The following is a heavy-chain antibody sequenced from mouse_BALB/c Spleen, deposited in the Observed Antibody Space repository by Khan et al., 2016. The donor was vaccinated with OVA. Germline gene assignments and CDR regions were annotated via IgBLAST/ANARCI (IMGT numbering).Heavy chain of an antibody. D-gene: IGHD1-1*01. CDR1: GYSIASDYA. V-gene: IGHV3-2*02. Sequence: EVQLVESGPGLVKPSQSLSLTCTVTGYSIASDYAWNWIRQFPGNKLEWMGFISYSGNTNYNPSLKSRISLTRDTSKNQFFLQLNSVTSEDTATNYCARVYGGDFDYWGQGTTLTVSS. CDR3: ARVYGGDFDY. CDR2: ISYSGNT. J-gene: IGHJ2*01.